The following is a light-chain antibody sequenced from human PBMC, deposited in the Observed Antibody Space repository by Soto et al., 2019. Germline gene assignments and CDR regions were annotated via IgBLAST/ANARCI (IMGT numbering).Light chain of an antibody. J-gene: IGLJ3*02. CDR1: SSDVGSYDR. CDR3: SSSLGGRTWV. Sequence: QSALTQPASVSGSPGQWITISCTGSSSDVGSYDRVSWYQQYPGKAPTLMIYEVNKRPSGISNRFAGSKSDNTAPLTISGLQAEDEAHYYCSSSLGGRTWVFGGGTKVTVL. V-gene: IGLV2-23*02. CDR2: EVN.